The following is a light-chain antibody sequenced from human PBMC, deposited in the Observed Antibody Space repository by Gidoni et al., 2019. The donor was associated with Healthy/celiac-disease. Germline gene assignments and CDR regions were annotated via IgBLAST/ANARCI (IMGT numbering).Light chain of an antibody. Sequence: EIVLTQSPGTLSLSPGERATLSCRASQRVSSSYLAWYQQKPGQAPRLLIYGASSGATGIPDRFSGSSSGTDFTLTISRLAPEDFAVYCCQQYGSSPPFTFGRGTKVEIK. J-gene: IGKJ4*01. CDR1: QRVSSSY. CDR3: QQYGSSPPFT. CDR2: GAS. V-gene: IGKV3-20*01.